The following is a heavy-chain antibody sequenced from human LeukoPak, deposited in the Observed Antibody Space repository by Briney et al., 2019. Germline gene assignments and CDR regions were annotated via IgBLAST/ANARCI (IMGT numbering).Heavy chain of an antibody. V-gene: IGHV3-23*01. CDR3: AKDREGLRYFDWLLYY. Sequence: PGGSLRLSCAASGFTFSSYGMSWVRQAPGKGLEWVSAISGSGGSTYYADSVKGRFTISGDNSKNTLYLQVNSLRAEDTAVYYCAKDREGLRYFDWLLYYWGQGTLVTVSS. D-gene: IGHD3-9*01. CDR2: ISGSGGST. CDR1: GFTFSSYG. J-gene: IGHJ4*02.